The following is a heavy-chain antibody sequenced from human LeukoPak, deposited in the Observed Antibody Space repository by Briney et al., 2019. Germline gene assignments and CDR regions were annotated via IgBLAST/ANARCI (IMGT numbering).Heavy chain of an antibody. CDR3: AKDRRYSSGWYPTYFDY. CDR1: GFTFTNHW. J-gene: IGHJ4*02. V-gene: IGHV3-7*01. CDR2: INQDGSEK. D-gene: IGHD6-19*01. Sequence: GGSLRLSCAASGFTFTNHWMSWVRQAPGKGLEWVANINQDGSEKFYVDSVKGRFTISRDNAKNSLYLQMNSLRAEDTAVYYCAKDRRYSSGWYPTYFDYWGQGTLVTVSS.